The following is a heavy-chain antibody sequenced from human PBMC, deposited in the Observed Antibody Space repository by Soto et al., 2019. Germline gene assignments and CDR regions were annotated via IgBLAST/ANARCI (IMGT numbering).Heavy chain of an antibody. CDR2: IYYSGST. J-gene: IGHJ5*02. Sequence: QLQLQESGPGLVKPSETLSLTCTVSGGSISSSSYYWGWIRQPPGKGLEWIGSIYYSGSTYYNPSLKSRVTISVDTSKNQFSLKLSSVTAADTAVYYCVRHSLAAADSNWFDPWGQGTLVTVSS. D-gene: IGHD6-13*01. CDR3: VRHSLAAADSNWFDP. CDR1: GGSISSSSYY. V-gene: IGHV4-39*01.